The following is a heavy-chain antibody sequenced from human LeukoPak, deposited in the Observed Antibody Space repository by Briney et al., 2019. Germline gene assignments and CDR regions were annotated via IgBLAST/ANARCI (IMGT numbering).Heavy chain of an antibody. V-gene: IGHV1-18*01. CDR1: GYTFTSYG. J-gene: IGHJ4*02. CDR3: ARGIFSSGWYTGGEGDY. D-gene: IGHD6-19*01. CDR2: ISAYNGNT. Sequence: ASVKVSCKASGYTFTSYGISWVRQAPGQGLEWMGWISAYNGNTNYAQKLQGRVTMTTDTSTSTAYMELRSLRSDDTAVYYCARGIFSSGWYTGGEGDYWGQGTLVTVSS.